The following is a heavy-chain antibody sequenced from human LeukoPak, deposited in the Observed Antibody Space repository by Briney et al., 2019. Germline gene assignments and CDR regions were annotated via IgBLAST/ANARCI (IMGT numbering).Heavy chain of an antibody. CDR2: INWNGGST. Sequence: RPGGSLRLSCAASGFSFDVYGMSWVRQAPGQGLEWVSGINWNGGSTGYADSVKGRFTISRDNAENSLYLQMSSLRAEDTAVYYCAKDYGPKQLVFFDSWGQGTLVTVSS. V-gene: IGHV3-20*04. D-gene: IGHD6-13*01. CDR1: GFSFDVYG. CDR3: AKDYGPKQLVFFDS. J-gene: IGHJ4*02.